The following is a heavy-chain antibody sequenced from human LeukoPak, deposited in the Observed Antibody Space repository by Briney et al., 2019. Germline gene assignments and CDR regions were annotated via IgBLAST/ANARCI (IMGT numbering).Heavy chain of an antibody. CDR3: TTDSGDYGDYVRK. CDR2: IKSKTAGGTT. Sequence: GGSLRLSCAASGFTFNNAWLSWIRQAPGKGLEWVGRIKSKTAGGTTDYPAPVKGRFTISRDDSKNMLYLQMNSLKTEDTAVYYCTTDSGDYGDYVRKWGQGTLVTVSS. D-gene: IGHD4-17*01. V-gene: IGHV3-15*01. J-gene: IGHJ4*02. CDR1: GFTFNNAW.